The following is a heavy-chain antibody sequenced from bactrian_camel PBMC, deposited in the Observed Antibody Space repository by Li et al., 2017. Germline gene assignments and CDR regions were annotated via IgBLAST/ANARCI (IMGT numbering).Heavy chain of an antibody. CDR1: GTTYNTYC. D-gene: IGHD3*01. J-gene: IGHJ6*01. Sequence: VQLVESGGGSVQPGGSLRLSCTLTGTTYNTYCMKWWRQAPGKEREGVAVIDGDGRSTYAESVKGRFTVSKDNAKNTLYLQMDSLKPEDTAVYYCAAHKLTFGQCLSDFYDADDKDNAWGQGTQVTVS. CDR3: AAHKLTFGQCLSDFYDADDKDNA. V-gene: IGHV3S6*01. CDR2: IDGDGRST.